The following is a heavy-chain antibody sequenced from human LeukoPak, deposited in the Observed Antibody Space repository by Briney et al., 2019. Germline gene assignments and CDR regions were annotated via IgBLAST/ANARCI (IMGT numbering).Heavy chain of an antibody. D-gene: IGHD6-6*01. CDR2: IRYDGSNK. Sequence: GGSLRLSCAASGFTFSSYGMHWVRQAPGKGLEWVAFIRYDGSNKYYADSVKGRFTISRDNSKNTLYLQMNSLRAEDTAVYYCARDLEGDSSSRGYWGQGTLVTVSS. CDR1: GFTFSSYG. J-gene: IGHJ4*02. CDR3: ARDLEGDSSSRGY. V-gene: IGHV3-30*02.